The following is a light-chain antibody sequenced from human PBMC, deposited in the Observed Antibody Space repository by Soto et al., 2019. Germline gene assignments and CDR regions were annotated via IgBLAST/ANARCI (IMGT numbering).Light chain of an antibody. CDR2: DAA. J-gene: IGKJ1*01. CDR1: QSVSSY. CDR3: QQRSSWPWT. V-gene: IGKV3-11*01. Sequence: EIVLTQSPATLSLSPGERATLSCRASQSVSSYLAWYQQKPGQAPRLLIYDAANRATGIPARIGGSGSGTDFTLTISSLEPEDFAVSYCQQRSSWPWTFGQGTKVDIK.